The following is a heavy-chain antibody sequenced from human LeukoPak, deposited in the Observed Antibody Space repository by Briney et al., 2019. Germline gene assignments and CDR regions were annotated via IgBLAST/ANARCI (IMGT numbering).Heavy chain of an antibody. V-gene: IGHV4-31*03. CDR1: GASISSVGYC. CDR2: ISYTGSS. Sequence: SGTLSLTCTVSGASISSVGYCWSWIRQHPGKGLEWIGFISYTGSSYYNSSLQSRVLISRDTFKNQFSLKMNSVIVADTAMYYCARGDYWGRGTLVTVSS. J-gene: IGHJ4*02. CDR3: ARGDY.